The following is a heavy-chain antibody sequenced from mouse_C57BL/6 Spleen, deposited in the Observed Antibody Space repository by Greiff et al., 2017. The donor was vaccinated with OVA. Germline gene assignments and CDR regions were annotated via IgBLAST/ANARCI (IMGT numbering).Heavy chain of an antibody. CDR3: ARGGYYDYDGGCDY. V-gene: IGHV1-26*01. Sequence: EVQLQQSGPELVKPGASVKISCKASGYTFTDYYMNWVKQSHGKSLEWIGDINPNNGGTSYNQKFKGKATLTVDKSSSTAYMELRSLTSEDSAVYYCARGGYYDYDGGCDYWGQGTTLTVSS. J-gene: IGHJ2*01. CDR1: GYTFTDYY. D-gene: IGHD2-4*01. CDR2: INPNNGGT.